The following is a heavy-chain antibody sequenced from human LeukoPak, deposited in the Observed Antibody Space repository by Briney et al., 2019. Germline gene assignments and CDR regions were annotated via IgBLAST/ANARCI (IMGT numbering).Heavy chain of an antibody. V-gene: IGHV1-46*01. CDR3: ARGGSGEDWFDP. CDR2: INPTGGST. J-gene: IGHJ5*02. D-gene: IGHD3-10*01. CDR1: GYTFPSYF. Sequence: ASVKVSCKASGYTFPSYFTHWVRQAPGQGLEWMGIINPTGGSTTYAQKFQGRVTMTTDTSTSTAYMELRSLRSDDTAVYYCARGGSGEDWFDPWGQGTLVTVSS.